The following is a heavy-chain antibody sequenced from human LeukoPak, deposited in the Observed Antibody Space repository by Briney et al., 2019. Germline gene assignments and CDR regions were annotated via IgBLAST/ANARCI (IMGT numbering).Heavy chain of an antibody. CDR1: GFTFSSYG. J-gene: IGHJ6*03. D-gene: IGHD1-1*01. CDR3: AREQTGYRPPQLVRYYYMDV. V-gene: IGHV3-66*01. Sequence: SGGSLRLSCAASGFTFSSYGMSWVRQAPGKGLEWVSVIYSGGSTYYADSAKGRFTISRDNSKNTLYLQMNSLRAEDTAVYYCAREQTGYRPPQLVRYYYMDVWGKGTTVTVSS. CDR2: IYSGGST.